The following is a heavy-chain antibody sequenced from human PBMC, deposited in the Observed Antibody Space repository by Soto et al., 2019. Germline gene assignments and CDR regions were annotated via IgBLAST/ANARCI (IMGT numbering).Heavy chain of an antibody. CDR3: ARTAWHALDL. CDR2: ISYDGSNK. Sequence: PGVSLRLSCAASGFTFSSYAMHWVRQAPGKGLERVSFISYDGSNKYYADSVKGRFTISRDNARNSLYLQMSSLRDEDTAVYYCARTAWHALDLWGQGTMVTVSS. J-gene: IGHJ3*01. CDR1: GFTFSSYA. V-gene: IGHV3-30-3*01. D-gene: IGHD2-21*02.